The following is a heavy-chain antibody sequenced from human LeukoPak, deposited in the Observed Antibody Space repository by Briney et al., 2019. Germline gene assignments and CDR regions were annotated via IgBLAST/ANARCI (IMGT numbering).Heavy chain of an antibody. CDR2: ISGSGDST. V-gene: IGHV3-23*01. D-gene: IGHD3-3*02. Sequence: GGSLRLSCAASGFTFSNYAMRWVRQAPGKGLEWVSGISGSGDSTHYADSVRGRFTISRDNAKNSLYLQMNSLRAEDTAVYYCARERASIGGEGDIWGQGTMVTVSS. CDR1: GFTFSNYA. CDR3: ARERASIGGEGDI. J-gene: IGHJ3*02.